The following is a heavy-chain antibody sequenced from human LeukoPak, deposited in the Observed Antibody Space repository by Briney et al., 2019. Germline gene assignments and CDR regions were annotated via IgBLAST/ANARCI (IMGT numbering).Heavy chain of an antibody. D-gene: IGHD5-18*01. CDR3: ARFRVYSYDFVY. J-gene: IGHJ4*02. CDR1: GASISSGGYY. V-gene: IGHV4-31*03. CDR2: IYYSGTT. Sequence: SPTPSLTCPASGASISSGGYYRSWIRQPPGNGLEWICNIYYSGTTYYTPPHKGRVTISVDTSKNQSSLRLSPWTAADTAVFYWARFRVYSYDFVYWGQGTLVTVSS.